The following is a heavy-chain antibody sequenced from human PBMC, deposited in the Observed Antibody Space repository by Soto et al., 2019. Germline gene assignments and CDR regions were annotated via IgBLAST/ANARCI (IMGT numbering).Heavy chain of an antibody. Sequence: QITLKESRPTLVEPTQTLTLTCTFSGFSLSTSGVVVGWVRQPPGKALEWLALLYWDDDRRYNPSLNNRLTITKDTSKNQVVLTMTNMGPVDTGTYYCAHYTTNTYMDVLGTGTTGTVSS. V-gene: IGHV2-5*02. CDR1: GFSLSTSGVV. CDR2: LYWDDDR. D-gene: IGHD1-1*01. J-gene: IGHJ6*03. CDR3: AHYTTNTYMDV.